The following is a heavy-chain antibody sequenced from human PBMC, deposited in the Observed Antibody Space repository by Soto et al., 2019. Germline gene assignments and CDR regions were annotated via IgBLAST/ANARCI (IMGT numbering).Heavy chain of an antibody. CDR1: GFTFSNYG. CDR2: ISYDGSIE. CDR3: GRDWVWFGAHPIDN. V-gene: IGHV3-30*03. J-gene: IGHJ4*02. Sequence: QVQLVESGGGGVQPGRSLRLSCAASGFTFSNYGMHWVRQAPGKGLDWEAVISYDGSIEYYSESVKGRFTMSRDNSENTVYLQMNSLRTEDTAVYFCGRDWVWFGAHPIDNWGQGTLVTVSS. D-gene: IGHD3-10*01.